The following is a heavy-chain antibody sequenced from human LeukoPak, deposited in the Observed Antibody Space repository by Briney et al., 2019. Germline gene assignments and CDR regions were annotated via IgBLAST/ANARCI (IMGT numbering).Heavy chain of an antibody. CDR3: ARVRIAAAGTGYYYYGMDV. J-gene: IGHJ6*02. D-gene: IGHD6-13*01. CDR2: IPNYAGTKK. Sequence: TGGSLRLSCAASGFIFSSYGMHWVRQAPGKGLEWVAFIPNYAGTKKYYADSVRGRFTISRDNSKNTLYLQMNSLRAEDTAVYYCARVRIAAAGTGYYYYGMDVWGQGTTVTVSS. CDR1: GFIFSSYG. V-gene: IGHV3-30*02.